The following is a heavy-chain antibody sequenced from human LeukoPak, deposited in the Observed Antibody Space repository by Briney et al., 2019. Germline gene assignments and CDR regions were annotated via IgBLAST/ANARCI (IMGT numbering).Heavy chain of an antibody. Sequence: GASVKVSCKASGYTFTSYDINWVRQATGQGLEWMGWMNPNSGNTGYAQKFQGRVTMTRNTSISTAYMELSSLRSEDTAVYYCARFHFWSGYYTVGGSRNFDYWGQGTLVTVSS. CDR3: ARFHFWSGYYTVGGSRNFDY. J-gene: IGHJ4*02. CDR2: MNPNSGNT. V-gene: IGHV1-8*01. D-gene: IGHD3-3*02. CDR1: GYTFTSYD.